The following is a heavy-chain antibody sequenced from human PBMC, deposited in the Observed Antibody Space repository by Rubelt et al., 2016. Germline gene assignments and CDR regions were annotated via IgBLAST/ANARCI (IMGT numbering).Heavy chain of an antibody. CDR3: AREVPVDGTAFDP. CDR2: IFCSGST. J-gene: IGHJ5*02. Sequence: QLQLQESGPGLVKPSETLSLTCSVSGGSISSSTSYWGWIRQPPGKGLEGIGSIFCSGSTSFNPTLQSRVTMAVDTSKNQFSLKVRSVTAADTAVYYWAREVPVDGTAFDPWGQGTLVTVSS. D-gene: IGHD6-19*01. V-gene: IGHV4-39*07. CDR1: GGSISSSTSY.